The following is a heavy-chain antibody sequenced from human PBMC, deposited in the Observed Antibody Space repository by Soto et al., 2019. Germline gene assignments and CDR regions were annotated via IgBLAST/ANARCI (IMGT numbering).Heavy chain of an antibody. CDR2: IWYDGSNK. CDR3: ATRNTVKGMDV. Sequence: PGGSLRLSCAASGFTFSSYGMHWVRQALGKGLEWVAVIWYDGSNKYYADSVKGRFTISRDNSKNTLYLQMNSLRAEDTAVYYCATRNTVKGMDVWGQGTTVTVSS. V-gene: IGHV3-33*01. D-gene: IGHD4-17*01. CDR1: GFTFSSYG. J-gene: IGHJ6*02.